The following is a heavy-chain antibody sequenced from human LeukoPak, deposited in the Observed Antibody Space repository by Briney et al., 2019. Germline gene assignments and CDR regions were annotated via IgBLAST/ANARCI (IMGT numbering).Heavy chain of an antibody. CDR1: GDSVSSNSAA. D-gene: IGHD3-22*01. CDR2: TYYRSNWYN. Sequence: SQTLSLTCAISGDSVSSNSAAWHWIRQSPSRGLEWLGRTYYRSNWYNDYAVSVKSRITINPDTSKNQFSLQLNSVTPEDTAVYYCARSYYDSSGYYLDFDYWGQGTLVTVSS. J-gene: IGHJ4*02. V-gene: IGHV6-1*01. CDR3: ARSYYDSSGYYLDFDY.